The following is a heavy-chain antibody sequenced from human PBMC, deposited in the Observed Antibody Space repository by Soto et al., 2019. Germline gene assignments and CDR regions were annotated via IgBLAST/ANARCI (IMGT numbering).Heavy chain of an antibody. V-gene: IGHV3-48*01. CDR1: GFTFRNYG. Sequence: LRLSCAASGFTFRNYGMNWVRQAPGKGLEWVSYIGLGSSTKYYADSVEGRFTISRDNAKNSLYLQMNSLRAEDTAVYYCARDQLYYNDISGRPLNAFDVWGQGTKVTVSS. J-gene: IGHJ3*01. CDR3: ARDQLYYNDISGRPLNAFDV. CDR2: IGLGSSTK. D-gene: IGHD3-22*01.